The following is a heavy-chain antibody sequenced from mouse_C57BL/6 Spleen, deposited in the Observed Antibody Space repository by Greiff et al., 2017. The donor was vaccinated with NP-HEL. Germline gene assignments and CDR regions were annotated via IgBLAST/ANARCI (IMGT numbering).Heavy chain of an antibody. J-gene: IGHJ3*01. CDR2: IDPENGDT. CDR3: TTKRGSTPFAY. D-gene: IGHD5-1*01. CDR1: GFNIKDDY. V-gene: IGHV14-4*01. Sequence: VQLQQSGAELGRPGASVKLSCTASGFNIKDDYMHWVKQRPEQGLEWIGWIDPENGDTEYASKFQGKATITADTSSNTAYLQLSSLTSEDTAVYYCTTKRGSTPFAYWGQGTLVTVSA.